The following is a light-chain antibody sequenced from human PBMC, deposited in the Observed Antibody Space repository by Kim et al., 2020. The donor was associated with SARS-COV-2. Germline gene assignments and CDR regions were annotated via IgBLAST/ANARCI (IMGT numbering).Light chain of an antibody. CDR3: NSRDSNDNVV. V-gene: IGLV3-19*01. Sequence: VALGQTVRITCQGDSLRSYYATWYQQKPGQAPIFVIYGKNNRPSGIPDRFSGSSSGNTASLTITGIQAGDEADYYCNSRDSNDNVVFGGGTQLTVL. CDR2: GKN. J-gene: IGLJ2*01. CDR1: SLRSYY.